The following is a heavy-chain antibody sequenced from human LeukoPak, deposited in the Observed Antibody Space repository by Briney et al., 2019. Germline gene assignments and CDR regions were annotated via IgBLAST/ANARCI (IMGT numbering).Heavy chain of an antibody. CDR1: GFTFSSYA. D-gene: IGHD1-20*01. CDR2: ISSDGGST. Sequence: GGSLRLSCSASGFTFSSYALHWVRQAPGKGLEYVSAISSDGGSTYYADSVNGRFTISRDNSKNTLYLQMSSLRAEDTAVYYCVKGGRNNWNPPGIDYWGQRTLVTVSS. CDR3: VKGGRNNWNPPGIDY. J-gene: IGHJ4*02. V-gene: IGHV3-64D*09.